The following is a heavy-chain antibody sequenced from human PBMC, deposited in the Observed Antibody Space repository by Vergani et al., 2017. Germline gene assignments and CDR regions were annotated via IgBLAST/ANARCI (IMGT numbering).Heavy chain of an antibody. CDR2: INAGNGNA. CDR3: AREDLDVWGGYTKFDP. Sequence: QVQIVQSGAEVKKSGASVKVSCKTSGYTFTSYAMHWVRQAPGQRLEWMGWINAGNGNAKYSQKFQGRVTITRDTSASTAYMELSSLRSEDTAVYFCAREDLDVWGGYTKFDPWGQGTLVTVSS. J-gene: IGHJ5*02. D-gene: IGHD3-3*01. CDR1: GYTFTSYA. V-gene: IGHV1-3*01.